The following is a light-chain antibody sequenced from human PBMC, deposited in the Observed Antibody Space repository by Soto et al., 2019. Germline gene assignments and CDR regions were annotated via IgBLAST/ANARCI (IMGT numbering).Light chain of an antibody. V-gene: IGKV1-5*01. Sequence: DIQMTQSPSTLSASVGDRVTITCRASQSISSWLAWYQQKPGKAPKLLIYDASSLESGVPSRFSGSASGTEFTLTISRLQPDHFATYYCQQYNIYSTFGQGTKVEIK. CDR2: DAS. CDR1: QSISSW. J-gene: IGKJ1*01. CDR3: QQYNIYST.